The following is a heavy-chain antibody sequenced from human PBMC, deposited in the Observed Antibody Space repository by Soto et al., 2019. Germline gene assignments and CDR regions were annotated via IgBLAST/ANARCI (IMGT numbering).Heavy chain of an antibody. CDR1: GYTFTSNG. CDR2: ISAYNGNT. CDR3: ARAALRYLLVY. V-gene: IGHV1-18*01. D-gene: IGHD4-17*01. Sequence: GAPVKVSCKASGYTFTSNGSSWVRQAPGQGLEWMGWISAYNGNTNYAQKLQGRVTMTTDTSTSTAYMELRSLRSDDTAVYDCARAALRYLLVYWGQGTLVTVPS. J-gene: IGHJ4*02.